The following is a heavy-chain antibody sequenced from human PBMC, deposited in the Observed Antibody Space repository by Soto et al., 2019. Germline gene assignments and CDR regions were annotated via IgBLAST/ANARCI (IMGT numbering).Heavy chain of an antibody. CDR1: GGSISSTIYF. D-gene: IGHD6-19*01. Sequence: QLQLQESGPGLVKPSETLSLTCTVSGGSISSTIYFWGWIRQPPGKGLEWIGNIYYRGNTYCNPSLKSRVTISVDTSKNQFSLKLNSVTAADTAVYYCARWAVSGSQRFDYWGQGTLVTVSS. CDR2: IYYRGNT. J-gene: IGHJ4*02. V-gene: IGHV4-39*01. CDR3: ARWAVSGSQRFDY.